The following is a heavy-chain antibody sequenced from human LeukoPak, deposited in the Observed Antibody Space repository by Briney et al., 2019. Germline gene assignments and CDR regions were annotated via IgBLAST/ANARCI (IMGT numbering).Heavy chain of an antibody. CDR1: GYTFNGFY. J-gene: IGHJ4*02. Sequence: GASVKVSCKASGYTFNGFYLHWVRQAPGQGLEWMGWINPNSGGTNYAQKFQGRVAMTRDTSINTGYMELSSLTSDDTAVYYCARWRGYSSGWSGPFDDWGQGTLVTVSS. V-gene: IGHV1-2*02. CDR2: INPNSGGT. D-gene: IGHD6-13*01. CDR3: ARWRGYSSGWSGPFDD.